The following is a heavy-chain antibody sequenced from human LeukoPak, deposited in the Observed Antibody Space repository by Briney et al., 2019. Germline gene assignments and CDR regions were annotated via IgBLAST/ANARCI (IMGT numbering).Heavy chain of an antibody. D-gene: IGHD3-22*01. CDR3: ARDSHKFDSSGYYPDAFDI. V-gene: IGHV3-48*04. CDR1: GFTFSTSS. CDR2: ISSSGSSI. J-gene: IGHJ3*02. Sequence: GGSLRLSCAASGFTFSTSSMNWVRQAPGKGLEWVSYISSSGSSIYYADSVKGRFTISRDNAKKSLYLQMHSLRAEDTAVYYCARDSHKFDSSGYYPDAFDIWGQGTMVTVSS.